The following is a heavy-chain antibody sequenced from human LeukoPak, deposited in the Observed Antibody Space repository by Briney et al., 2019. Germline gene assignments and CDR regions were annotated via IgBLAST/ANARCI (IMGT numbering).Heavy chain of an antibody. Sequence: PGGSLRLSCAASGFTFSSSAMHWVRQAPGKGLEWVAVISYDGSNKYYADSVKGRFTISRDNSKNTLYLQMNSLRAEDTAVYFCARGIAADQAYAFDIWGQGTMVTVSS. J-gene: IGHJ3*02. CDR1: GFTFSSSA. D-gene: IGHD6-13*01. CDR2: ISYDGSNK. CDR3: ARGIAADQAYAFDI. V-gene: IGHV3-30*04.